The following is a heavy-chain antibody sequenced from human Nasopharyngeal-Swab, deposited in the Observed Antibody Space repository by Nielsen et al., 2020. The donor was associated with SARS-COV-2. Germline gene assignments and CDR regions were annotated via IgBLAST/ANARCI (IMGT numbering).Heavy chain of an antibody. CDR2: INAGNGNT. CDR3: ARVAQLRFRVDP. D-gene: IGHD3-3*01. V-gene: IGHV1-3*01. Sequence: ASVKVSCKASGYTFTNYAMHWVRQAPGQRLEWMGWINAGNGNTKYSQKFQGRVIFTRDTSASTAYMELSSLRSEDTAVYYCARVAQLRFRVDPWGQGTLVTVSS. J-gene: IGHJ5*02. CDR1: GYTFTNYA.